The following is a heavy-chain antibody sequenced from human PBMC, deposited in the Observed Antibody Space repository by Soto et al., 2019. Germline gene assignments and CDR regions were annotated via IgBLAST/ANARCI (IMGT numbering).Heavy chain of an antibody. D-gene: IGHD5-18*01. J-gene: IGHJ4*02. Sequence: SETLSLTCTVSGGSISSGGYYWSWIRQHPGKGLEWIGYIYYSGSTYYNPSLKSRVTISVDTSKNQFSLKLSSVTAADTAVYYCVILGVDTPMSLDYWGQGPLVTVFS. CDR2: IYYSGST. CDR1: GGSISSGGYY. CDR3: VILGVDTPMSLDY. V-gene: IGHV4-31*03.